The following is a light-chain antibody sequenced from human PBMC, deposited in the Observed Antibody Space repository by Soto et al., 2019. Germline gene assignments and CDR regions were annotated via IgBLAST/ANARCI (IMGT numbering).Light chain of an antibody. V-gene: IGKV1-5*01. CDR2: DAS. Sequence: DIQMTQSPSTLSASVGDRVTITCRASQSIGNWLAWYQKKPGKAPKPLIYDASHLESGVPSTFSGSGYGTEFTLTISNLQPDDFATYYCQQYNGYSPKTFGQGTKVEIK. CDR1: QSIGNW. CDR3: QQYNGYSPKT. J-gene: IGKJ1*01.